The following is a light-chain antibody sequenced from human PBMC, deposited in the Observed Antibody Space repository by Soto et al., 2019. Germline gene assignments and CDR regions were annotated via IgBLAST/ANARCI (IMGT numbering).Light chain of an antibody. J-gene: IGLJ2*01. CDR3: TSYTGSSTHVV. CDR2: DVT. Sequence: QSALTQPASMSGSPGQSITISCTGTSSDVGGYNFVSWYQQHPGKAPKLMIYDVTNRPSGVSDRFSGSKSGTTASLTISGLQADDEADYYCTSYTGSSTHVVFGGGTKLTV. CDR1: SSDVGGYNF. V-gene: IGLV2-14*03.